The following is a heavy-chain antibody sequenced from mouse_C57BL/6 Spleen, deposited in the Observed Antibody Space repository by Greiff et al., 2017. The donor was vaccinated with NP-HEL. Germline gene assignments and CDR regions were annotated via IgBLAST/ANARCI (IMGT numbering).Heavy chain of an antibody. CDR1: GFSLTSYA. CDR3: ARKRDGDFEV. V-gene: IGHV2-9-1*01. J-gene: IGHJ1*03. Sequence: QVQLKESGPGLVAPSQSLSITCTVSGFSLTSYAITWVRQPPGKGLEWLGVIWTGGGYNYNSALNSRLSISKDNTKNQVFRRMNSVQTDDKDRDCCARKRDGDFEVWGTGTTVTVSS. D-gene: IGHD3-3*01. CDR2: IWTGGGY.